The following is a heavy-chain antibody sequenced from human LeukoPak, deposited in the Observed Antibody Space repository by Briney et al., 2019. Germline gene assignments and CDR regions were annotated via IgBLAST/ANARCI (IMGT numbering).Heavy chain of an antibody. CDR1: GESLSGYY. Sequence: SETLSLTCAVYGESLSGYYWSWVRQRPGKGLEWIGEINHSGSSNYNPSLTSRVTILVDTSKNQFSLNLSSVTAADTAVYYCARAPRGSYDYWGQGTQVTVSS. CDR3: ARAPRGSYDY. J-gene: IGHJ4*02. CDR2: INHSGSS. V-gene: IGHV4-34*01. D-gene: IGHD1-26*01.